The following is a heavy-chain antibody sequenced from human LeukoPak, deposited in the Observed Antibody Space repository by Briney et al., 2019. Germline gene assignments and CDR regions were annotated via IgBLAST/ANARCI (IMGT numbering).Heavy chain of an antibody. CDR3: ARDPHGDYYFDY. CDR1: GGSMSSGSYY. CDR2: IYTSGST. J-gene: IGHJ4*02. Sequence: SQTLSLTCTVSGGSMSSGSYYWSWIRQPAGKGLEWIGRIYTSGSTNYNPSLKSRVTISVDTSKNQFSLKLSSVPAADTAVYYCARDPHGDYYFDYWGQGTLVTVSS. V-gene: IGHV4-61*02. D-gene: IGHD4-17*01.